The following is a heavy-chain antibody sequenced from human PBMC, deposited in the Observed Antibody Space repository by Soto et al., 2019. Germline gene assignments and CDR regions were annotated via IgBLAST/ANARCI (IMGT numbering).Heavy chain of an antibody. Sequence: GASVKVSCKASGYTFTGYYMHWVRQAPGQGLEWMGWINPNSGGTNYAQKFQGWATMTRDTSISTAYMELSRLRSDDTAVYYCARATRDSSGYFYYYYGMDVWGQGTTVTVSS. CDR2: INPNSGGT. V-gene: IGHV1-2*04. D-gene: IGHD3-22*01. CDR3: ARATRDSSGYFYYYYGMDV. CDR1: GYTFTGYY. J-gene: IGHJ6*02.